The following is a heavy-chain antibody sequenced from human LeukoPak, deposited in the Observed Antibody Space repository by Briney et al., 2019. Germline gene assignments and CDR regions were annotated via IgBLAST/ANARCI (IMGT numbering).Heavy chain of an antibody. V-gene: IGHV4-59*01. Sequence: SETLSLTCTVSGGSISGYYWSWIRQPPGKELEWIGYIYYSENTNYNPSLKSRVTISVDTSKKRFSLKLRSVTAADTAVYYCARAHDYGDYKNWFDPWGQGTLVTVSS. D-gene: IGHD4-17*01. J-gene: IGHJ5*02. CDR2: IYYSENT. CDR3: ARAHDYGDYKNWFDP. CDR1: GGSISGYY.